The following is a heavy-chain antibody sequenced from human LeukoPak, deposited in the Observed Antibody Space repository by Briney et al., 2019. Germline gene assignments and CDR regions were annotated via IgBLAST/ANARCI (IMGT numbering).Heavy chain of an antibody. CDR3: AGLVGRYSSGLYYYYFDY. J-gene: IGHJ4*02. CDR2: MYLSGTT. Sequence: SETLPLTCTVSGDSINSLDLWSWVRQPLGKGLEWIGEMYLSGTTHSNPSVKSRVTISIDKSKNQFFLNLSSVTAADTAVYYCAGLVGRYSSGLYYYYFDYWGQGTLATVSS. CDR1: GDSINSLDL. D-gene: IGHD3-22*01. V-gene: IGHV4-4*02.